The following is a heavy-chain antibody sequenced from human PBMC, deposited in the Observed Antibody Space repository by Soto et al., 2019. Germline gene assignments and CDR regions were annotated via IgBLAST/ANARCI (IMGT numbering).Heavy chain of an antibody. Sequence: GGSLRLSCAASGFTFSSYAMSWVRQAPGKGLEWVSAISGSGGSTYYADSVKGRFTISRDNSKNTLYLQMNSLRAEDTAVYYCAKSSPNSSGWYGRYHYYYYGVDVWGQETTVTVSS. J-gene: IGHJ6*02. CDR1: GFTFSSYA. CDR2: ISGSGGST. V-gene: IGHV3-23*01. CDR3: AKSSPNSSGWYGRYHYYYYGVDV. D-gene: IGHD6-19*01.